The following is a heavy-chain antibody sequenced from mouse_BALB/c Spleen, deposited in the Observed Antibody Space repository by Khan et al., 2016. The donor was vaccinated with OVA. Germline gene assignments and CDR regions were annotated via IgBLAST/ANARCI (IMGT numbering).Heavy chain of an antibody. D-gene: IGHD1-1*01. CDR2: ISYSGVT. CDR1: GYSITSGYA. J-gene: IGHJ2*01. Sequence: EVQLQESGPGLVKPSQSLSLTCTVTGYSITSGYAWNWIRQFPGNKLEWMGYISYSGVTSYTPSLKSRISITRDTSKNQFFLQLHSVTTEDTATYYCARENYYGYYFDYWGQGTTLTVSS. V-gene: IGHV3-2*02. CDR3: ARENYYGYYFDY.